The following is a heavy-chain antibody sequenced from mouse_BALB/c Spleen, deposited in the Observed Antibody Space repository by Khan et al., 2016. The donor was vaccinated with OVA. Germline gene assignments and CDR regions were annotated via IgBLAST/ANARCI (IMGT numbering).Heavy chain of an antibody. J-gene: IGHJ3*01. CDR3: ARRGVYGIAVY. CDR2: INPSTDYT. CDR1: GYTFISYW. D-gene: IGHD1-1*02. Sequence: VQLQESGTELAQPGASVKLSCKASGYTFISYWMHWVKERPGQGLEWIGYINPSTDYTEYNQKFTDKATLTTAKSSYTTYLQLSSLTYDDSAVCYCARRGVYGIAVYWGQGTRVTVSA. V-gene: IGHV1-7*01.